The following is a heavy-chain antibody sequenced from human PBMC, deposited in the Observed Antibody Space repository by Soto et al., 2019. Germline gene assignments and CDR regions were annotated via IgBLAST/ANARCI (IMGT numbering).Heavy chain of an antibody. J-gene: IGHJ6*02. CDR1: GYTFSDYY. D-gene: IGHD5-12*01. CDR2: INPNSGGT. CDR3: ARDERPSSGRPGMDV. Sequence: ASVKVSCKASGYTFSDYYMHWVRQAPGQGLEWMGWINPNSGGTNYAQKFQGRVTMTRDTSISTAYMELNRLRSDDTAVYYCARDERPSSGRPGMDVWGQGTTVTVSS. V-gene: IGHV1-2*02.